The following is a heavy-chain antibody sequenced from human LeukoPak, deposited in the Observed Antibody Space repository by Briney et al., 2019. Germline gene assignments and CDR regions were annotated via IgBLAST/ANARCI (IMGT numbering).Heavy chain of an antibody. V-gene: IGHV4-39*01. CDR1: GGSISSSRYY. J-gene: IGHJ4*02. D-gene: IGHD3-22*01. CDR3: ARGYDSGGYPFDY. CDR2: LYYSGNI. Sequence: SETLSLTCTVSGGSISSSRYYWGWIRQPPGKGLEWIGSLYYSGNIFYNPSLKSRVTISVDTSKNRFSLKLSSVTAADTAVYYCARGYDSGGYPFDYWGQGTLVTVSS.